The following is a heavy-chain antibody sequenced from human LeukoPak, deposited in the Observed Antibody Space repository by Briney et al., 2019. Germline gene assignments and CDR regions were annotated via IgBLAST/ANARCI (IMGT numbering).Heavy chain of an antibody. J-gene: IGHJ5*02. CDR3: ARDGDTAMLPDH. Sequence: PGRSLRLSCAASGFTFSSYAMHWVRQAPGKGLEWVAVISYDGSNKYYADSVKGRFTISRDNSKNTLYLQMNSLRAEDTAVYYCARDGDTAMLPDHWGQGTLVTVSS. D-gene: IGHD5-18*01. CDR2: ISYDGSNK. CDR1: GFTFSSYA. V-gene: IGHV3-30-3*01.